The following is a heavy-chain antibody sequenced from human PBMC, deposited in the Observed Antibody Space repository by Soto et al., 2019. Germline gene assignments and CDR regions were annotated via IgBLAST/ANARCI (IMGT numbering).Heavy chain of an antibody. CDR2: ISSSGSTI. D-gene: IGHD2-15*01. V-gene: IGHV3-11*01. J-gene: IGHJ6*03. Sequence: GGSLRLSCAASGFTFSDYYMSWIRQAPGKGLEWVSYISSSGSTIYYADSVKGRFTISRDNAKNSLYLQMNSLRAEDTAVYYCARVDCSGGSCYGYYYYMDVWGKGTTVTVSS. CDR1: GFTFSDYY. CDR3: ARVDCSGGSCYGYYYYMDV.